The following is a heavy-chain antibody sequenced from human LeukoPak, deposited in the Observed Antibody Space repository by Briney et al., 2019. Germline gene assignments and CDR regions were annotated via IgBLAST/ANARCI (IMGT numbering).Heavy chain of an antibody. V-gene: IGHV1-69*06. J-gene: IGHJ4*02. Sequence: SVKVPCKASGGTFSSYAISWVRQAPGQGLEWMGGIIPIFGTANYAQKFQGRVTITADKSTSTAYMELSSLRSEDTAVYYCARDRGSQIISSTSWSLGYWGQGTLVTVSS. CDR2: IIPIFGTA. CDR1: GGTFSSYA. D-gene: IGHD2-2*01. CDR3: ARDRGSQIISSTSWSLGY.